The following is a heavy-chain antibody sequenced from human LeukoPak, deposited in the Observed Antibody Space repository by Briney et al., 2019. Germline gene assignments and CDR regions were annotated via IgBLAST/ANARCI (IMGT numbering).Heavy chain of an antibody. CDR1: GGSIMVAAYS. CDR2: IYYSGRT. CDR3: ARGYGDNSGAFDI. J-gene: IGHJ3*02. Sequence: SETLSLTCTASGGSIMVAAYSWSWIRQPPGKGLEWIGYIYYSGRTYYNPSLKSRVTISLDRSKNQFSLKVSSVTAADTAVYFCARGYGDNSGAFDIWGQGTLVTVSS. D-gene: IGHD4-23*01. V-gene: IGHV4-30-2*01.